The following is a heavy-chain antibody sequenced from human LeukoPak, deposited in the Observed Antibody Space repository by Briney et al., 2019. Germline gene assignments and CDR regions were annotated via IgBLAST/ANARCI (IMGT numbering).Heavy chain of an antibody. V-gene: IGHV4-61*02. CDR3: AVGATSIDY. CDR2: IYTSGST. D-gene: IGHD1-26*01. Sequence: SETLSLTCTVSGGSISSGSYYWSWIRQPAGKGLEWIGRIYTSGSTNYNPSLKSRVTISVDTSKNQFSLKLSSVTAADTAVYYCAVGATSIDYWGQGTLVTVSS. J-gene: IGHJ4*02. CDR1: GGSISSGSYY.